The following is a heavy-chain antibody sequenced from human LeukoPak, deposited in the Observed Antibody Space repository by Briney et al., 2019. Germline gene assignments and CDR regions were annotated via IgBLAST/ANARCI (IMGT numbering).Heavy chain of an antibody. CDR2: IIVGSGAT. CDR1: GFTFSTSA. J-gene: IGHJ3*01. V-gene: IGHV1-58*01. Sequence: SVKVSCKTSGFTFSTSAVQWVRQARGQPLEWIGWIIVGSGATNYAQSLQGRFTITRDMSTNAAYMELSSLGSEDSAVYYCAAELYGVYTDCCTFHLWGQGTLVTVSS. D-gene: IGHD4-17*01. CDR3: AAELYGVYTDCCTFHL.